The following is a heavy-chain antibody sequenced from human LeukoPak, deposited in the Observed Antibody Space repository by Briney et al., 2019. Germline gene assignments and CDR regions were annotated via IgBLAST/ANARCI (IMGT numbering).Heavy chain of an antibody. CDR3: ARETHYDFWSGSSSWFDS. D-gene: IGHD3-3*01. J-gene: IGHJ5*01. CDR2: IIPIFGTA. CDR1: GGTFSSYA. Sequence: SVKVSCKASGGTFSSYAISWVRQAPEQGLEWMGGIIPIFGTANYAQKFQGRVTITADESTSTAYMELSSLRSEDTAVYYCARETHYDFWSGSSSWFDSWGQGTLVTVSS. V-gene: IGHV1-69*13.